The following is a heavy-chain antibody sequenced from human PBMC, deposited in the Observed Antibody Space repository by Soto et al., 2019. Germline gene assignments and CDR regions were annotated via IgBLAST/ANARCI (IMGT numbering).Heavy chain of an antibody. V-gene: IGHV1-18*01. CDR2: ISPDNGNT. D-gene: IGHD5-12*01. CDR3: ARALGYSGYAGVDV. CDR1: GYTFTNYG. J-gene: IGHJ6*02. Sequence: QVQLVQSGGEVKKPGASVKVSCKASGYTFTNYGINWVRQAPGQGLEWMGWISPDNGNTNYAQKLQGRVTMTTDTSTSTAYMEVRSLRSDDTAVYYCARALGYSGYAGVDVWGQGTTVTVSS.